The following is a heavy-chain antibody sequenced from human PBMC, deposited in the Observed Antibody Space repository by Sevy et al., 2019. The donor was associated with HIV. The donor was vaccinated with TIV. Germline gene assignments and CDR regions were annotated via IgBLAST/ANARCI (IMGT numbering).Heavy chain of an antibody. CDR1: GFTFSNAW. CDR2: IKSKTDGGKT. CDR3: TTTWGSYDFWSGFDY. D-gene: IGHD3-3*01. V-gene: IGHV3-15*01. J-gene: IGHJ4*02. Sequence: GGSLRLSCAASGFTFSNAWMSWVRQAPGKGLEWVGRIKSKTDGGKTDYAAPVKGRFTISRDDSKNTLYLQMNSLKTEDTAVYYCTTTWGSYDFWSGFDYWGQGTLVTVSS.